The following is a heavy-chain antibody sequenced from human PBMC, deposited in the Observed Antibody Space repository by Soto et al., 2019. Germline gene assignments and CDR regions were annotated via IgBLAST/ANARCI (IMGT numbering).Heavy chain of an antibody. Sequence: ALVKVSCKASGYTFTGYHMHWVRQAPGQGLEWMGWINPNSGGTNYAQKFQGWVTMTRDTSISTAYMELSRLRSDDTAVYYCARDLSSSALYYFDYWGQGTLVTVSS. D-gene: IGHD6-6*01. CDR1: GYTFTGYH. CDR2: INPNSGGT. CDR3: ARDLSSSALYYFDY. J-gene: IGHJ4*02. V-gene: IGHV1-2*04.